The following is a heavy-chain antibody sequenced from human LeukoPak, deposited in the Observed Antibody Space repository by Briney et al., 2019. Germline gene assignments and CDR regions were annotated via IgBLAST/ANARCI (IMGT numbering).Heavy chain of an antibody. CDR2: ISSSSSTI. J-gene: IGHJ3*02. V-gene: IGHV3-48*01. CDR3: ARSEYYYDSSGSDAFDI. Sequence: GGSLRLSCAASGFTFSSYSMNWVRQAPGKGLEWVSYISSSSSTIYYADSVKGRFTISRDNAKNSLYLQMNSLRAEDTAVYYCARSEYYYDSSGSDAFDIWGQGTMVTVSS. CDR1: GFTFSSYS. D-gene: IGHD3-22*01.